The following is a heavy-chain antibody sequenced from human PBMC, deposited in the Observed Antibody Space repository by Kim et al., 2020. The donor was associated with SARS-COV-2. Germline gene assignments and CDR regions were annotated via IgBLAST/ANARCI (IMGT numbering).Heavy chain of an antibody. CDR2: INPNSGGT. CDR3: AREARGYCSSTSCYTGNYYYYGMDV. Sequence: ASVKVSCKASGYTFTGYYMHWVRQAPGQGLEWMGRINPNSGGTNYAQKFQGRVTMTRDTSISTAYMELSRLRSDDTAVYYCAREARGYCSSTSCYTGNYYYYGMDVWGQGTTVTVSS. CDR1: GYTFTGYY. J-gene: IGHJ6*02. D-gene: IGHD2-2*02. V-gene: IGHV1-2*06.